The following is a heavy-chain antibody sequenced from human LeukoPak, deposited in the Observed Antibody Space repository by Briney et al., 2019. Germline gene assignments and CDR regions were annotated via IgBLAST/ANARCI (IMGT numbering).Heavy chain of an antibody. D-gene: IGHD3-10*01. CDR1: GFSFSSYA. CDR3: AKSFGPGSFFDY. V-gene: IGHV3-23*01. Sequence: GGSLRLSCAASGFSFSSYAMSWVRQAPGKGLEWVSATGGSGGDTYYADSVKGRFTISRDNSKNTLFLQMNSLRAEDTAVYYCAKSFGPGSFFDYWGQGTLVTVSS. CDR2: TGGSGGDT. J-gene: IGHJ4*02.